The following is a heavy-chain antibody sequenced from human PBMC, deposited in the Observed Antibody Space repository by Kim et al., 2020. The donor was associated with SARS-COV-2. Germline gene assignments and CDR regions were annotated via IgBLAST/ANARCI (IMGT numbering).Heavy chain of an antibody. CDR2: INPSGGST. D-gene: IGHD3-22*01. Sequence: ASVKVSCKASGYTFTSYYMHWVRQAPGQGLEWMGIINPSGGSTSYAQKFQGRVTMTRDTSTSTVYMELSSLRSEDTAVYYCASDRPLYDSSGYRGEGIDYWGQGTLVTVSS. V-gene: IGHV1-46*01. CDR3: ASDRPLYDSSGYRGEGIDY. J-gene: IGHJ4*02. CDR1: GYTFTSYY.